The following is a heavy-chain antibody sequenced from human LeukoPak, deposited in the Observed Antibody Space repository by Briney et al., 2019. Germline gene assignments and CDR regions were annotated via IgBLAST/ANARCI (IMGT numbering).Heavy chain of an antibody. J-gene: IGHJ4*02. CDR3: ASTLHDSSGYYGY. Sequence: PSETLSLTCTVSGGSISSYYWSWIRRPPGKGLEWIGYIYYSGSTNYNPSLKSRVTISVDTSKNQFSLKLSSVTAADTAVYYCASTLHDSSGYYGYWGQGTLVTVSS. V-gene: IGHV4-59*08. D-gene: IGHD3-22*01. CDR1: GGSISSYY. CDR2: IYYSGST.